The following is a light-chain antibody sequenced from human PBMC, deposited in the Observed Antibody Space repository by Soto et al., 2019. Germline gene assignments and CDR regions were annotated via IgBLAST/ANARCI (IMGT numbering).Light chain of an antibody. CDR3: QQYNNWPPMYT. Sequence: IGMTQSPATLSVSRGERATLSRRASQTISSNIAWYQHKSGQAPRLLIYGASTRATDIPARFSGSGSGTEFTLTITSLQSEDCAVYYCQQYNNWPPMYTFGQGTRLEIK. CDR1: QTISSN. J-gene: IGKJ5*01. CDR2: GAS. V-gene: IGKV3-15*01.